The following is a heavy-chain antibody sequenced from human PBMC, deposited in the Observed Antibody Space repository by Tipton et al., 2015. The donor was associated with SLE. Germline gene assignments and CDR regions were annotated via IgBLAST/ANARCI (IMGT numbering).Heavy chain of an antibody. D-gene: IGHD3-10*01. Sequence: TLSLTCTVSGGSITSGSYFYNWIRQPAGKGLEWIGRLYSSGTIDYNPSLKSRVTILVDTSKNQFSLKLSSVTAADTAVYYCARNVVDVGLSMVQGVMTQVVYYYGMDVWGQGTTVIVSS. CDR3: ARNVVDVGLSMVQGVMTQVVYYYGMDV. CDR2: LYSSGTI. J-gene: IGHJ6*02. V-gene: IGHV4-61*02. CDR1: GGSITSGSYF.